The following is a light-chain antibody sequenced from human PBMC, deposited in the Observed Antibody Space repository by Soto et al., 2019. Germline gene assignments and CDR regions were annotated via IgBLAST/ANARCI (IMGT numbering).Light chain of an antibody. J-gene: IGKJ2*01. V-gene: IGKV3-11*01. Sequence: EIVLTQSPATLSLSPGERATLSCRASQSVSSYLAWYQQEPGQAPRLLIYDASNRATGIPARFSGSGSGTDFTLTISSLEPEDFAVYYCQQRSNWPPYTFGQGTKVDIK. CDR3: QQRSNWPPYT. CDR2: DAS. CDR1: QSVSSY.